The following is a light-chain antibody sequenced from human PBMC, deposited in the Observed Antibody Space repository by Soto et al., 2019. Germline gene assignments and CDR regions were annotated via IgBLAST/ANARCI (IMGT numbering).Light chain of an antibody. Sequence: QSVLTQPSSSSGSPGQSVAISCTGTRSDVGGYNYVSWYQQHPGKAPTHMTYEVNTRPSGVPDRFSGSKSGNTASLTVSGLQAEDEADYYCSSSAGSSNVFGTGTKVTVL. J-gene: IGLJ1*01. CDR3: SSSAGSSNV. CDR1: RSDVGGYNY. V-gene: IGLV2-8*01. CDR2: EVN.